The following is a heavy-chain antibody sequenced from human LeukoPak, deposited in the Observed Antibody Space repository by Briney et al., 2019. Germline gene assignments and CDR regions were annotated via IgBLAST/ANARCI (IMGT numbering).Heavy chain of an antibody. CDR3: ARVTSSGWYLFDY. CDR1: GGSISSYY. Sequence: ETLSLTCTVSGGSISSYYWSWIRQPPGKGLEWIGYIYYSGSTNYNPSLKSRVTISVDTSKNQFSLKLSSVTAADTAVYYCARVTSSGWYLFDYWGQGTLVTVSS. J-gene: IGHJ4*02. V-gene: IGHV4-59*01. CDR2: IYYSGST. D-gene: IGHD6-19*01.